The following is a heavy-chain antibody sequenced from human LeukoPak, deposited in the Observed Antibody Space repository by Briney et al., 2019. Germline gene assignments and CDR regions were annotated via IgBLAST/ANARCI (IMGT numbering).Heavy chain of an antibody. J-gene: IGHJ4*02. CDR1: GGFISSYY. CDR2: IYYSGST. CDR3: ARYKMDYGDYYYFDY. Sequence: SETLSLTCTVSGGFISSYYWSWIRQPPGKGLEWIGYIYYSGSTNYNPSLKSRVTISVDTSKNQFSLKLSSVTAADTAVYYCARYKMDYGDYYYFDYWGQGTLVTVSS. D-gene: IGHD4-17*01. V-gene: IGHV4-59*01.